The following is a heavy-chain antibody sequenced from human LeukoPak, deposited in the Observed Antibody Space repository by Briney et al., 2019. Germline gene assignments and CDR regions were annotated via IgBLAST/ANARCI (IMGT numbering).Heavy chain of an antibody. D-gene: IGHD2/OR15-2a*01. Sequence: PSETLSLTCTVSGGSISRTTYYWGWIRQPPGKGLEWIGDIYYSGTTNYNPSLKSRVTMSVDTSKNQFSLKLNSATAADTAVYYCARRLSTRSYYLDDWGQGTLVTVSS. CDR1: GGSISRTTYY. J-gene: IGHJ4*02. V-gene: IGHV4-39*01. CDR3: ARRLSTRSYYLDD. CDR2: IYYSGTT.